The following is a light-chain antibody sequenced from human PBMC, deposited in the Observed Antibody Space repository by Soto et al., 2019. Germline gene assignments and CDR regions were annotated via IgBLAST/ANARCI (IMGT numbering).Light chain of an antibody. CDR3: QSYDSSLQVV. J-gene: IGLJ3*02. Sequence: QPVLTQPPSVSGAPGQRVTISCTGSSSNIGAGYDVHWYQQLPGTAPKLLIYGNSNRPSGVPDRFSGSKSGTSASLAITGLQADDEADYYCQSYDSSLQVVFGGGTKLTVL. CDR1: SSNIGAGYD. CDR2: GNS. V-gene: IGLV1-40*01.